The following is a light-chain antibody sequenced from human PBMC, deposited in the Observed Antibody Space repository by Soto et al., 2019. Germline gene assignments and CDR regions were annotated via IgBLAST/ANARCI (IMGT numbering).Light chain of an antibody. CDR2: GAS. CDR3: QQYGNSLWT. CDR1: KSVSSSF. J-gene: IGKJ1*01. Sequence: EIVLTQSPGTLSLSPGERATLSCRASKSVSSSFLAWDQQKPGQAPRLLIYGASSRAAGIPDRFSGSGSGTDFTLTISRLEPEDFAVYYCQQYGNSLWTFGQGTKVEIK. V-gene: IGKV3-20*01.